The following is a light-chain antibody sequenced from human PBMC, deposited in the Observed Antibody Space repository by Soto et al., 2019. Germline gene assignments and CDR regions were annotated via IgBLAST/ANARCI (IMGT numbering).Light chain of an antibody. CDR2: GAS. CDR1: QSVSSSY. Sequence: EIVLTQSPGTLSLSTGERAILSRRASQSVSSSYFAWYQQKPGQAPRLLIYGASSRATGIPDRFSGSGSGTDFTLTISRLEPEDFAVYYCQQYGSSGTFGQGTKVDIK. CDR3: QQYGSSGT. J-gene: IGKJ1*01. V-gene: IGKV3-20*01.